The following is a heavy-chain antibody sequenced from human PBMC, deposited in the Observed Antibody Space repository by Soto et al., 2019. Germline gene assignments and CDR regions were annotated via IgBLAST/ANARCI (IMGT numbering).Heavy chain of an antibody. CDR1: RFSLRTTGMC. D-gene: IGHD3-16*01. CDR2: IDWDDDK. J-gene: IGHJ4*02. CDR3: ARIFGAGASFFDY. Sequence: SCPTLVNQTQTLTLTCTFSRFSLRTTGMCMSWIRQSPGKALEWLALIDWDDDKYYSTSLKTRLTISKDTTKHQVVLTMTNMDPVDTATYYCARIFGAGASFFDYWGQGTQVTVSS. V-gene: IGHV2-70*01.